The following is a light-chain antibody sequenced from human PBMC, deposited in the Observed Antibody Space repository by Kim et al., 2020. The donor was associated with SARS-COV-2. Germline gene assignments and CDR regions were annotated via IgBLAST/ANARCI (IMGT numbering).Light chain of an antibody. J-gene: IGLJ2*01. CDR3: QVWDSSSDHVV. CDR2: YDS. V-gene: IGLV3-21*04. Sequence: PGNTATITCGGNNVGSQSVHWYLQKPGQAPVMVSYYDSDRPSGSPERFSGSNSGNTASLTISRVEAGDEADYFCQVWDSSSDHVVFGGGTQLTVL. CDR1: NVGSQS.